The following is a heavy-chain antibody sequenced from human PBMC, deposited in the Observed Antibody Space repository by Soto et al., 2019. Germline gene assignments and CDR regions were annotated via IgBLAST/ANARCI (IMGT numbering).Heavy chain of an antibody. V-gene: IGHV1-8*01. Sequence: GASGKVSWEASGNTFPRYGIKWGGQATGQRVEWMGWMNPNSGNTGYAQKFQGRVTMTRNTSISTAYMELSSLRSEDTAVYYCASSGYCSGGSCYSYWFDPWGQGTLVTVSS. CDR3: ASSGYCSGGSCYSYWFDP. CDR1: GNTFPRYG. J-gene: IGHJ5*02. CDR2: MNPNSGNT. D-gene: IGHD2-15*01.